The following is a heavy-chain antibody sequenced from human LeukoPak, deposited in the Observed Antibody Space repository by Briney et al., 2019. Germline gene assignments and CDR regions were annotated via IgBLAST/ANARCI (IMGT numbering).Heavy chain of an antibody. V-gene: IGHV4-59*01. J-gene: IGHJ4*02. CDR3: ARAILGELTFDY. CDR1: GGSLCSYY. Sequence: SETPSLTRTVSGGSLCSYYWSWVPQPPGKGPEWIGYIYYSGSTNYNPSLRSRVTISVDTSKNQFSLKLRSVTAADTAVYYCARAILGELTFDYWGQGTLVTVSS. D-gene: IGHD3-10*01. CDR2: IYYSGST.